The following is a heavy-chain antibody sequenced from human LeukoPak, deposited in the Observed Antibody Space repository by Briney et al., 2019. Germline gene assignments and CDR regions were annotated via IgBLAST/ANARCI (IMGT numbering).Heavy chain of an antibody. J-gene: IGHJ4*02. CDR3: AKDPDGVLFGFDY. CDR1: GFTFSSYA. Sequence: GGSLRLSCAASGFTFSSYAMSWVRQAPGKGLKCVSAISGSGGSTYYADSVKGRFTISRDNSKKTLYLQMNGLRAEDTAVYYCAKDPDGVLFGFDYWGQGTLLTVSS. CDR2: ISGSGGST. V-gene: IGHV3-23*01. D-gene: IGHD2-8*01.